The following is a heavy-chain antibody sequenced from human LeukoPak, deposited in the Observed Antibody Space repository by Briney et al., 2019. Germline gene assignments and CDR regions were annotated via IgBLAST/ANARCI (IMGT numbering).Heavy chain of an antibody. D-gene: IGHD1-26*01. J-gene: IGHJ4*02. CDR2: IYTTGAT. CDR3: GRQGYTAGYYFLDF. CDR1: SGSIKSYC. V-gene: IGHV4-4*07. Sequence: PSETLSLTCTVSSGSIKSYCWGWVRQPPGKGLEWIGRIYTTGATQYNPSLKSRVTMSIDTSTNQFSLNLTSMTAADTAVYYCGRQGYTAGYYFLDFWSQGTLVAVS.